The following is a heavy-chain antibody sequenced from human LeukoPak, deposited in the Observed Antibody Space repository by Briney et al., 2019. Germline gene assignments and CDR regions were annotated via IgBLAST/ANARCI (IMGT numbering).Heavy chain of an antibody. J-gene: IGHJ4*02. CDR2: ISGSGGST. V-gene: IGHV3-23*01. CDR3: AKKGMVRGVMGYFDY. D-gene: IGHD3-10*01. Sequence: PGGSLRLSCAASGFTFSTYAMSWVRQAPGKGLEWVSAISGSGGSTYYADSVKGRFTISRVNSKNTLYLQMNSLRAEDTAVYYCAKKGMVRGVMGYFDYWGQGTLVTVSS. CDR1: GFTFSTYA.